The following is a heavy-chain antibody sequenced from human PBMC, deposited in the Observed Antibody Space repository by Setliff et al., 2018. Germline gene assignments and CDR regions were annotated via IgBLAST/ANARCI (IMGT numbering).Heavy chain of an antibody. CDR2: INPSGGLT. V-gene: IGHV1-69*04. Sequence: VKVSCKASGGTFSSYGISWVRQAPGQGLEWMGIINPSGGLTRYAQKFQGRVTIITDESTSTAFMQLSSLRSEDTAVYYCVREGVDSRSSTDYRYYMDVWGKGTTVTVSS. CDR3: VREGVDSRSSTDYRYYMDV. D-gene: IGHD3-22*01. CDR1: GGTFSSYG. J-gene: IGHJ6*03.